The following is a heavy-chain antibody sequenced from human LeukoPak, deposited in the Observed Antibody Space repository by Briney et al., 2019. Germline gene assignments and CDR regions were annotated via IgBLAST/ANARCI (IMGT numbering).Heavy chain of an antibody. Sequence: PSETLSLTCAVYGGSFSGYYWSWIRQPPGKGLEWIGEINHSGSTNYNPSLKSRVTISVDTSKSQFSLKLSSVTAADTAVYYCARFLGVRDYFDYWGQGTLVTVSS. CDR3: ARFLGVRDYFDY. CDR1: GGSFSGYY. D-gene: IGHD3-10*01. V-gene: IGHV4-34*01. J-gene: IGHJ4*02. CDR2: INHSGST.